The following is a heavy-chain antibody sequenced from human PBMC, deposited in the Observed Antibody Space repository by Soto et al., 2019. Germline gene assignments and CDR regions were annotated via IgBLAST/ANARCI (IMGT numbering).Heavy chain of an antibody. J-gene: IGHJ6*02. Sequence: PGGSLRLSCAASGFTFGNAWMSWVRQAPGKGLEWVGRIKSKTDGGTTDYAAPVKGRFTISRDDSKNTLYLQMNSLKTEDTAVYYCTTAVTGTKCGLYYYYGMDVWGQGTTVTVYS. D-gene: IGHD1-20*01. V-gene: IGHV3-15*01. CDR1: GFTFGNAW. CDR3: TTAVTGTKCGLYYYYGMDV. CDR2: IKSKTDGGTT.